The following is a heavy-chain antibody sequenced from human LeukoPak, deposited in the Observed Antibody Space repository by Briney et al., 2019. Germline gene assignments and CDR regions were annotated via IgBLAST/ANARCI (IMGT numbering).Heavy chain of an antibody. J-gene: IGHJ4*02. CDR2: IKQDGSEK. CDR3: VRQGHYYFDY. CDR1: GFTFSSYW. D-gene: IGHD2-21*02. Sequence: GGSLRLSCAASGFTFSSYWMTWVRQAPGKGLEWVAKIKQDGSEKYYVDSVKGRFTISRDNARNSLFLQMNSLRDEDTAVYYCVRQGHYYFDYWGQGTLVTVSS. V-gene: IGHV3-7*02.